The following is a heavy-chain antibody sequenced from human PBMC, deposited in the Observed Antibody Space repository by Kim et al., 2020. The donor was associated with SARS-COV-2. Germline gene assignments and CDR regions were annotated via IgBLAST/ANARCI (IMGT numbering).Heavy chain of an antibody. CDR2: INHSGST. CDR1: GGSFSGYY. V-gene: IGHV4-34*01. CDR3: ARGRLRFLEWLLYFDY. D-gene: IGHD3-3*01. J-gene: IGHJ4*02. Sequence: SETLSLTCAVYGGSFSGYYWSWIRQPPGKGLEWIGEINHSGSTNYNPSLKSRVTISVDTSKNQFSLKLSSVTAADTAVYYCARGRLRFLEWLLYFDYWGQGTVVTVSS.